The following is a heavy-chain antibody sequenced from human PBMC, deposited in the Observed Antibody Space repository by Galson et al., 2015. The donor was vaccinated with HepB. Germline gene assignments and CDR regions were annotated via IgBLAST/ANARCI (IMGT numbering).Heavy chain of an antibody. J-gene: IGHJ4*02. Sequence: SLRLSCAASGFTFSSYAMSWVRQAPGKGLEWVSAISGSGGSTYYADSVKGRFTISRDNSRNTLYLQMNSLRAEDTAVYYCAKVREAAAGTPLFDYWGQGTLVTVSS. CDR3: AKVREAAAGTPLFDY. D-gene: IGHD6-13*01. CDR1: GFTFSSYA. CDR2: ISGSGGST. V-gene: IGHV3-23*01.